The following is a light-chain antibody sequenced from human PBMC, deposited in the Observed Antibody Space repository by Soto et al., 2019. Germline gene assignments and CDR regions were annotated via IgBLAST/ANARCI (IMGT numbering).Light chain of an antibody. Sequence: EIVLTQSPGTLSLSPGERATLSCRASQSVSSGFLAWYQQKPGQAPRLLIYGASSRATGIPDRFSGSGSGTEFTLTISRLEPEDFAVYYCQQYGSSPQTFGQGTKVEIK. CDR2: GAS. V-gene: IGKV3-20*01. J-gene: IGKJ1*01. CDR3: QQYGSSPQT. CDR1: QSVSSGF.